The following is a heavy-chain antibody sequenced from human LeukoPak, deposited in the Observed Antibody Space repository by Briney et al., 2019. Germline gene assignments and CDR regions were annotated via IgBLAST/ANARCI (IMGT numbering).Heavy chain of an antibody. V-gene: IGHV3-15*05. Sequence: GGSLRLSCAASGFTVGSSDMSWVRQAPGKGLEWVGRIKSKTDGGTTDYAAPVKGRFTISRDNAKNSLYLQMNSLRAEDMALYYCAKSATIWDWFDPWGQGTLVAVSS. J-gene: IGHJ5*02. CDR3: AKSATIWDWFDP. CDR2: IKSKTDGGTT. D-gene: IGHD5-12*01. CDR1: GFTVGSSD.